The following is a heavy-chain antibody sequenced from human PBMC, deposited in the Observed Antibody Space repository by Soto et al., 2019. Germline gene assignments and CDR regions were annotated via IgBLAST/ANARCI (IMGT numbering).Heavy chain of an antibody. Sequence: ASVKVSCKASGYTFTSYAMHWVRQAPGQRLEWMGWINAGNGNTKYSQKFQGRVTITRDTSASTAYMELSSLRSEDTAVYYCARRSSPQPHSGMDVWGQGTTVTVSS. CDR1: GYTFTSYA. J-gene: IGHJ6*02. V-gene: IGHV1-3*01. CDR2: INAGNGNT. CDR3: ARRSSPQPHSGMDV. D-gene: IGHD6-13*01.